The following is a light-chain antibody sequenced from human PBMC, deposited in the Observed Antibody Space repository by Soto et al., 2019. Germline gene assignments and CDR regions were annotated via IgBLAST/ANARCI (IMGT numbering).Light chain of an antibody. CDR2: DVS. J-gene: IGLJ1*01. V-gene: IGLV2-14*03. CDR3: NSYTTSSTLV. Sequence: QSVLTQPASVSGSPGQSITISCTGTSSDVGTYKYVSWYQQHPGKAPKLMIYDVSNRPSGVSNRFSGSKSGNTASPTISGLQAEDEADYYCNSYTTSSTLVFGTGTKAPS. CDR1: SSDVGTYKY.